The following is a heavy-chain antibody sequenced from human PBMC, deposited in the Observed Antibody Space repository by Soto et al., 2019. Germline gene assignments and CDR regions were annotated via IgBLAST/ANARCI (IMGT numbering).Heavy chain of an antibody. Sequence: EVQLLESGGGLVQPGGSLRLPLAASGFTFTGYPMNWVRQPPGKGLEWVSGINSGGRTYYADSVKGRFTISRDDSKNTLYLQIISLRAEDTAVYYCAKDLRPDGVWDFDYWGQGTLVTVSS. CDR2: INSGGRT. CDR1: GFTFTGYP. V-gene: IGHV3-23*01. J-gene: IGHJ4*02. D-gene: IGHD4-17*01. CDR3: AKDLRPDGVWDFDY.